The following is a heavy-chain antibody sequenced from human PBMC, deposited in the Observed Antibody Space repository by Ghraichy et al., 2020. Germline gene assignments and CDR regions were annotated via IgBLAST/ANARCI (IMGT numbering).Heavy chain of an antibody. CDR1: GGSISSYY. J-gene: IGHJ6*02. CDR2: IYYSGST. D-gene: IGHD3-3*01. V-gene: IGHV4-59*01. CDR3: ARVRSRYDFWSGYYAHPRPPYYYYYGMDV. Sequence: SETLSLTCTVSGGSISSYYWSWIQQPPGKGLEWIGYIYYSGSTNYNPSLKSRVTISVDTSKNQFSLKLSSVTAADTAVYYCARVRSRYDFWSGYYAHPRPPYYYYYGMDVWGQGTTVTVSS.